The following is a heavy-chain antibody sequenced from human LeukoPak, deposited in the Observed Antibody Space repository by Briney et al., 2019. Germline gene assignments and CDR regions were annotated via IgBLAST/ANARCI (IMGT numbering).Heavy chain of an antibody. V-gene: IGHV1-69*13. Sequence: GASVKVSCKASGGTFSSYAISWVRQAPGQGLEWMGGIIPIFGTANYAQKFQGRVTITADESTSTAYMELSSLRSEDTAVYYCAREAPTVTTLILDYWGQGTLVTVSS. CDR1: GGTFSSYA. J-gene: IGHJ4*02. CDR2: IIPIFGTA. D-gene: IGHD4-17*01. CDR3: AREAPTVTTLILDY.